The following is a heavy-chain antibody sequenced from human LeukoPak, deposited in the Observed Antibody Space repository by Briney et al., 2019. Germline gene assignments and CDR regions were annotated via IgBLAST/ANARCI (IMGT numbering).Heavy chain of an antibody. Sequence: ETLSLTCTVSGGSISSSSYYWGWIRQPPGKGLGWVANIKKDGSEKYYVDAVKGRFTISRDNAKNSLYLQMNSLRAEDTALYYCARVTISSSGSYYVFIALDYWGQGTLVTVSS. D-gene: IGHD1-26*01. J-gene: IGHJ4*02. V-gene: IGHV3-7*03. CDR2: IKKDGSEK. CDR1: GGSISSSSYY. CDR3: ARVTISSSGSYYVFIALDY.